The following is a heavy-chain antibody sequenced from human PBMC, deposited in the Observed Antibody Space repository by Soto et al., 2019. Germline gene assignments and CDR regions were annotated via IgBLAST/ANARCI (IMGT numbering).Heavy chain of an antibody. CDR3: ARRPGRAAAGKGTGTVIDTNPRLSGWFDT. V-gene: IGHV5-51*01. Sequence: GESLKISCKGSGYSFTSYWIGWVRQMPGKGLEWMGIIYPGDSDTRYSPSFQGQVTISADKSISTAYLQWSRLKASDTAMYYCARRPGRAAAGKGTGTVIDTNPRLSGWFDTWGQGTLVTVSS. CDR2: IYPGDSDT. J-gene: IGHJ5*02. CDR1: GYSFTSYW. D-gene: IGHD6-13*01.